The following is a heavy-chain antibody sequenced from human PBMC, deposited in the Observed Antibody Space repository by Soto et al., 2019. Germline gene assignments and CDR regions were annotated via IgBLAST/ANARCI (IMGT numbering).Heavy chain of an antibody. Sequence: GGSLRLSCVGSGFTFSSYGMHWVRQAPGKGLECVAVISDTGSSHYYAASVEGRFTISRENSKNTLSLHMDRLRVEDTAVYYCAKDRGGDCPDNSCYFGADYWGQGTPVTVSS. V-gene: IGHV3-30*18. CDR1: GFTFSSYG. J-gene: IGHJ4*02. CDR3: AKDRGGDCPDNSCYFGADY. D-gene: IGHD2-2*01. CDR2: ISDTGSSH.